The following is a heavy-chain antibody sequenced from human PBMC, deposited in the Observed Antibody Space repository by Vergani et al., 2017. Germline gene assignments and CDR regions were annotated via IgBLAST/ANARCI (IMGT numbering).Heavy chain of an antibody. CDR1: GFTFINAW. J-gene: IGHJ3*02. D-gene: IGHD6-19*01. V-gene: IGHV3-15*01. CDR3: AKVGRSEVAGTFGAFDI. Sequence: EVQLVESGGGLVKPGGSLRLSCAASGFTFINAWMTWVRQAPGKGLEWVGRIKSKTDGGTTYYAAPVKGKFTISRDDSKNTLYLQMNSLKTEDTAVYYCAKVGRSEVAGTFGAFDIWGQGTTVTVSS. CDR2: IKSKTDGGTT.